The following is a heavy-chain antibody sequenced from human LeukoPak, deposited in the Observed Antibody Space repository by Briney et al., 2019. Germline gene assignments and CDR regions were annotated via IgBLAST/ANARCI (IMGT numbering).Heavy chain of an antibody. Sequence: SETLSLTCTVSGGSISSYYWSWIRRPPGKGLECIGYIYYSGSTNYNPSLKSRVTISVDTSKNQFSLKLSSVTAADTAVYYCARRRAVYSSSWYFDYWGQGTLVTVSS. D-gene: IGHD6-13*01. CDR1: GGSISSYY. CDR2: IYYSGST. V-gene: IGHV4-59*12. J-gene: IGHJ4*02. CDR3: ARRRAVYSSSWYFDY.